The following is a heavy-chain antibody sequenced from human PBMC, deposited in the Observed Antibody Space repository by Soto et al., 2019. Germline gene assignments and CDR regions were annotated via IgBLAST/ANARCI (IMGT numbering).Heavy chain of an antibody. CDR1: GFTFSSYS. CDR2: ISSSSSYI. CDR3: ARGVYYYDSSGYYSP. D-gene: IGHD3-22*01. J-gene: IGHJ5*02. Sequence: EVQLVESGGGLVKPGGSLRLSCAASGFTFSSYSMNWVRQAPGKWLEWVSSISSSSSYIYYADSVKGRFTISRDNSKNSLYLQMNSLRAEDTAVYYCARGVYYYDSSGYYSPWGQGTLVTVSS. V-gene: IGHV3-21*01.